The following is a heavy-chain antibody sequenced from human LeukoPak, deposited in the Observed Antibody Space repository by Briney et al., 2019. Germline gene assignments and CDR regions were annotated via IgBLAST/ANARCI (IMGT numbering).Heavy chain of an antibody. D-gene: IGHD3-9*01. V-gene: IGHV1-18*01. CDR3: AKDRLGNTDAFDI. Sequence: ASVRVSCKASGYTLTDYGITWVRQAPGQGLEWMGWINTYSGDTKYAQKFQGRVTMTTDTSTNTSDMELRSLRSDDTAVYYRAKDRLGNTDAFDIWGQGTLVTVSS. CDR1: GYTLTDYG. J-gene: IGHJ3*02. CDR2: INTYSGDT.